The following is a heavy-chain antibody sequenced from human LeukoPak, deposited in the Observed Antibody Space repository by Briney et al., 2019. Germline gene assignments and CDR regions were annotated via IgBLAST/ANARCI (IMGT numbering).Heavy chain of an antibody. CDR2: IIPILGIA. CDR3: ARETDYGDYVESVWFDP. V-gene: IGHV1-69*04. CDR1: GYTFTAYY. D-gene: IGHD4-17*01. J-gene: IGHJ5*02. Sequence: ASVKVSCKASGYTFTAYYMHWVRQAPGQGLEWMGRIIPILGIANYAQKFQGRVTITADKSTSTAYMELSSLRSEDTAVYYCARETDYGDYVESVWFDPWGQGTLVTVSS.